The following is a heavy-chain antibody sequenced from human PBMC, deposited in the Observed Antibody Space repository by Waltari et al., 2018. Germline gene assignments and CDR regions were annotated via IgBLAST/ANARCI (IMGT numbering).Heavy chain of an antibody. CDR2: INHSGST. CDR3: ARAAVIAARTFDY. D-gene: IGHD6-6*01. Sequence: QVQLQQWGAGLLKPSEPLSLTCAVYGGSFSGYYWSWIRQPPGKGLEWIGEINHSGSTNDNPSLKSRGTISVDTSKNQFSLKLSSVTAAETAVYYCARAAVIAARTFDYWGQGTLVTVSS. V-gene: IGHV4-34*01. CDR1: GGSFSGYY. J-gene: IGHJ4*02.